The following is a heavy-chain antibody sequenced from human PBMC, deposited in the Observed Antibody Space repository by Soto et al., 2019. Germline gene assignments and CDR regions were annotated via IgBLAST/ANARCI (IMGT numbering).Heavy chain of an antibody. CDR2: IKEDGSEK. J-gene: IGHJ4*02. CDR1: GFTFSRYW. Sequence: GGSLRLSCAASGFTFSRYWMSWVRQAPGKGLEWVANIKEDGSEKYYVDSVKGRSTISRDNAKNSLYLQMNSLRVEDTAVYYCAMGSYFDYWGLGTPVTVSS. D-gene: IGHD3-10*01. CDR3: AMGSYFDY. V-gene: IGHV3-7*03.